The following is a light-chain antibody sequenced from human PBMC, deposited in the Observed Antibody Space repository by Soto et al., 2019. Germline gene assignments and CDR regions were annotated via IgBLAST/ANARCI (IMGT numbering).Light chain of an antibody. CDR2: AAS. CDR1: QHIMND. V-gene: IGKV1-27*01. Sequence: DFQLAQSPSSLSPSVGDRVTITCRASQHIMNDLAWYQQKPGKPPRLLISAASTLQSGVPSRFSASGFGTEFTLTISSLQPEDAATYYSPKYNSLPPTFGGGTKVDIK. J-gene: IGKJ4*01. CDR3: PKYNSLPPT.